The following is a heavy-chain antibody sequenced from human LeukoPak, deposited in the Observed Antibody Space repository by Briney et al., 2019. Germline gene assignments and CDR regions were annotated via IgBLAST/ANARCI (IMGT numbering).Heavy chain of an antibody. CDR2: INVGNGDT. J-gene: IGHJ3*02. D-gene: IGHD2-2*01. CDR3: ARVSYASGAFDI. V-gene: IGHV1-3*01. Sequence: ASVKVSCKASGYTFTNHAMHWARQAPGQRLEWMGWINVGNGDTKYSQKFQGRVTITRDTSASTAYMELSSLRSEDTAVYYCARVSYASGAFDIWGQGTTVTVSS. CDR1: GYTFTNHA.